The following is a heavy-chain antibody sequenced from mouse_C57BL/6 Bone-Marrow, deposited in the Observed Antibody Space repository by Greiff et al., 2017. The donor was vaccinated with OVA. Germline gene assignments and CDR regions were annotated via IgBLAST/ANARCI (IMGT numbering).Heavy chain of an antibody. V-gene: IGHV1-81*01. CDR1: GYTFTSYG. CDR2: IYPRSGNT. Sequence: VQLQQSGAELARPGASVKLSCKASGYTFTSYGISWVKQRTGLGLEWIGEIYPRSGNTYYNEKFKGKATLTADKSSSTAYMELRSLTSEDSAVYFCAGCRGLELFCYYFYYWGQGTTLTVSA. D-gene: IGHD1-1*01. CDR3: AGCRGLELFCYYFYY. J-gene: IGHJ2*01.